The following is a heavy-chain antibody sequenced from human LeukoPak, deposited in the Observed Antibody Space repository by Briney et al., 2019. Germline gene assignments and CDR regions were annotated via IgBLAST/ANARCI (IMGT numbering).Heavy chain of an antibody. CDR2: VNQDGTEK. CDR1: GRSFTGYY. J-gene: IGHJ4*02. Sequence: ETLSLTCAVYGRSFTGYYWSWFSQPPGKGLEWVANVNQDGTEKYYVDSVKGRFNISRDNAKNSLYLHMNSLRAEDTAVYYCARSKAGGYWGQGTLVIVST. V-gene: IGHV3-7*01. CDR3: ARSKAGGY. D-gene: IGHD3-10*01.